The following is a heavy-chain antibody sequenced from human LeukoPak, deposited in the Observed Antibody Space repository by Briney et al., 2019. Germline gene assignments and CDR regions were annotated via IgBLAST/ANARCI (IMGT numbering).Heavy chain of an antibody. J-gene: IGHJ3*01. CDR3: ARGWVPSDITLK. CDR2: INSDGSDT. D-gene: IGHD3-22*01. V-gene: IGHV3-74*01. CDR1: GFTFSSYW. Sequence: QPGESLRLSCAASGFTFSSYWMHWVRQAPGKGLVWVARINSDGSDTNYADSVKGRFTISRDNARSTVHLQMSCLRAEDTAVYYCARGWVPSDITLKWGQGTMVTVSS.